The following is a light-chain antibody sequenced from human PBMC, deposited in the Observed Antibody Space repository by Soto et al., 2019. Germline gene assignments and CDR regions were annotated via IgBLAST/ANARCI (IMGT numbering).Light chain of an antibody. CDR1: KNDIGVYDF. V-gene: IGLV2-8*01. CDR3: KSYAGSNTDV. CDR2: EVV. Sequence: QSALTHPPSASGAPGPSVTVSCPGTKNDIGVYDFVSWYQHHPGKAPRLIIYEVVQRPSGVPDRFSGSKSGNTASLTVSGLQAADEADYFGKSYAGSNTDVFGSGTKVTVL. J-gene: IGLJ1*01.